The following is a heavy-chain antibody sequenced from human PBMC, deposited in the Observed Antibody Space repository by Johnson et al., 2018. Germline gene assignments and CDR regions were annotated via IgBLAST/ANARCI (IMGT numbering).Heavy chain of an antibody. CDR2: ISGSGGST. D-gene: IGHD6-13*01. CDR1: GFTFSSYA. CDR3: AREMGGYSSSWYRYYYYYMDV. J-gene: IGHJ6*03. V-gene: IGHV3-23*01. Sequence: VQLQESGGGLVQPGGSLRLSCAASGFTFSSYAMSWVRQAPGKGLEWVSAISGSGGSTYYADSVKGRFTLSRDNSKNTLYLQMNSLRAEDTDVYYCAREMGGYSSSWYRYYYYYMDVWGKGTTVTVSS.